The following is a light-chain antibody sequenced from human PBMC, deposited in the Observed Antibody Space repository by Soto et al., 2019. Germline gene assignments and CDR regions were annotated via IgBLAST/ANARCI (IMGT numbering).Light chain of an antibody. V-gene: IGKV3-15*01. J-gene: IGKJ2*01. Sequence: EIVLTQSPATLSVSPGERVTLSCRASETLISFLAWYQQKPGQAPRLLIYGASTRATGVPARFSGSGSATDFTLTITSLQAEDVAVYYCQQYESTPPTFGQGTKLEIK. CDR3: QQYESTPPT. CDR1: ETLISF. CDR2: GAS.